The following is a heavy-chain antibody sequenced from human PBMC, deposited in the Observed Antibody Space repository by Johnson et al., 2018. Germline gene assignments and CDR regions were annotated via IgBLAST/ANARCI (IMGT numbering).Heavy chain of an antibody. CDR2: IITIFGTA. V-gene: IGHV1-69*12. CDR1: GGTFSSYA. CDR3: ARIGHYDSSEDAYYYYYGMDV. J-gene: IGHJ6*02. D-gene: IGHD3-22*01. Sequence: QVQLVQSGAEVKKPGSSVKVSCKASGGTFSSYAISWVRQATGQGLEWMGGIITIFGTANYAQKFKGRVTITADESPSTAYMELRSLRSEDTAVYYCARIGHYDSSEDAYYYYYGMDVWGQGTTVTVSS.